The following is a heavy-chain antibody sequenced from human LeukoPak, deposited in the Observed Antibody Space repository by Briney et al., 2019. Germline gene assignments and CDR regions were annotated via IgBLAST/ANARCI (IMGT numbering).Heavy chain of an antibody. Sequence: PSETLSLTCAVSGESFSDYYWGWIRQPPGKGLECVGNIYPSGTTYYNPSLKSRVTISIDTSKSQFSLRLSSVTATDTAIYYCVQNIPGTIEHWGQGTLVTVSS. D-gene: IGHD1-7*01. CDR2: IYPSGTT. CDR1: GESFSDYY. CDR3: VQNIPGTIEH. V-gene: IGHV4-34*01. J-gene: IGHJ1*01.